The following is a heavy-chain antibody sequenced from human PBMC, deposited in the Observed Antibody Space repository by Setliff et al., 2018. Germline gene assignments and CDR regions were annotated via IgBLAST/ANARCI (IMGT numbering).Heavy chain of an antibody. CDR1: GFGFTTFG. CDR2: ISPYSGNT. D-gene: IGHD6-19*01. CDR3: VRSSAPQVVLAADFDF. Sequence: ASVKVSCKTSGFGFTTFGFSWVRQAPGQGLEWLGSISPYSGNTNYPQWLQDRVTMIIDTSATTVYMELQSLRSDDTAVYYCVRSSAPQVVLAADFDFWGQGTPVTV. V-gene: IGHV1-18*01. J-gene: IGHJ4*02.